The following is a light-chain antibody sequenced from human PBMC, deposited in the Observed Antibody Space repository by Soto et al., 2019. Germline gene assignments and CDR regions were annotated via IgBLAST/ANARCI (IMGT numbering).Light chain of an antibody. CDR2: VNS. V-gene: IGLV1-40*01. CDR1: RSNIGAGYD. J-gene: IGLJ2*01. Sequence: QSVLTQPPSVSGAPGQRVTISCTGSRSNIGAGYDVHWYQQLPGTAPKLLIYVNSNRPSGVPDRFSGSKSDTSASLAITGLQAEDEADYYCQSYDSSLSGYVVFGGGTKVTVL. CDR3: QSYDSSLSGYVV.